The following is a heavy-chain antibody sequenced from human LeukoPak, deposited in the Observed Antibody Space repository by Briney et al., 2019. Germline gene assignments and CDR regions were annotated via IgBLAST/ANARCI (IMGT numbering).Heavy chain of an antibody. Sequence: GGSLRLSCAASGFTFSSYAMSWVRQAPGKGLEWVSATSGSGGSTYYADSVKGRFTIPRDNSKNTLYLQMNSLRAEDTAVYYCAKDDDYGDHEDYWGQGTLVTVSS. J-gene: IGHJ4*02. CDR2: TSGSGGST. V-gene: IGHV3-23*01. CDR3: AKDDDYGDHEDY. CDR1: GFTFSSYA. D-gene: IGHD4-17*01.